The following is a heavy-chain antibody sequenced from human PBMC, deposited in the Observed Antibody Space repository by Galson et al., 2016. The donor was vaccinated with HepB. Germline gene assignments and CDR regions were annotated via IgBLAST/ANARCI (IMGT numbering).Heavy chain of an antibody. D-gene: IGHD3-10*01. CDR1: GYTFTTYD. V-gene: IGHV1-8*01. CDR2: MNPNSGNT. J-gene: IGHJ4*02. CDR3: ARGDNYYGSGTDLGY. Sequence: SVKVSCKASGYTFTTYDINWVRQATGQGLEWMGWMNPNSGNTGYAQKFQGRVTMTRNTSISTAYMELNSLRSEDTAVYFCARGDNYYGSGTDLGYGGQGTLVTVSS.